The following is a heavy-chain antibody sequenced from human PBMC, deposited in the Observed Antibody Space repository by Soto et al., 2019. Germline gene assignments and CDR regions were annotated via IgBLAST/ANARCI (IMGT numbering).Heavy chain of an antibody. D-gene: IGHD3-9*01. Sequence: SETLSLTCAVSGGSISSGGYSWSWIRQPPGKGLEWIGYIYHSGSTYYNPSLKSRVTISVDTSKNQFSLKLSSVTAADTAVYYCARDSGGLRYFDWLLVFDYWGQGTLVTVSS. CDR2: IYHSGST. V-gene: IGHV4-30-2*01. CDR1: GGSISSGGYS. CDR3: ARDSGGLRYFDWLLVFDY. J-gene: IGHJ4*02.